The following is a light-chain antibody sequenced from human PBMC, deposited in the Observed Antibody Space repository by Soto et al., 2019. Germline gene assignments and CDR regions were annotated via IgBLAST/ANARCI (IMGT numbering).Light chain of an antibody. CDR1: NIKSKS. V-gene: IGLV3-21*02. Sequence: SYELTQPPSVSVAPGQTARITCGGNNIKSKSVHWYQQRPGQAPVLVVHDDGDRPSGIPERFSGSNSENTATLIITRVEAVDEADYYCQVWDTGNDHVVFGGGTKVTVL. CDR3: QVWDTGNDHVV. J-gene: IGLJ2*01. CDR2: DDG.